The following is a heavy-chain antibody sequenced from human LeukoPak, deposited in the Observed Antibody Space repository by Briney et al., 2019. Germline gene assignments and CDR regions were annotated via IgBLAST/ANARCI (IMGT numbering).Heavy chain of an antibody. CDR2: IYYSGST. J-gene: IGHJ4*02. V-gene: IGHV4-59*01. D-gene: IGHD4-23*01. CDR3: ASDGGNSDLIFGY. Sequence: SETLSLTCTVPGGSISSYYWSWIRQPPGKGLGWIGYIYYSGSTNYNPSLKSRVTISVDTSKNQFSLKLSSVTAADTAVYYCASDGGNSDLIFGYWGQGTLVTVSS. CDR1: GGSISSYY.